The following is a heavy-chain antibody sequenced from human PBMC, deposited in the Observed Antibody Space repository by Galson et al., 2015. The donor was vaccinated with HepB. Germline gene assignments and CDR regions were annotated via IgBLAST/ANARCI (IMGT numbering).Heavy chain of an antibody. J-gene: IGHJ6*04. V-gene: IGHV3-48*01. CDR3: AKLCGVSSPHYHMNV. CDR1: GFTFSNYR. D-gene: IGHD6-6*01. CDR2: IDIIDTTT. Sequence: SLRLSCAASGFTFSNYRLNWVRQAPGKGLEWVSYIDIIDTTTQYADSVKGRFTISRDNSKDTLFLQMNTLRAEDTAIYYCAKLCGVSSPHYHMNVWGKRATVTVSS.